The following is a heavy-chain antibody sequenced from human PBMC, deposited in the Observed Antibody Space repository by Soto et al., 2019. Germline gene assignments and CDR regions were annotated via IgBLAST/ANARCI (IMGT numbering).Heavy chain of an antibody. CDR3: ARVMGEGYHDGDIVATYYYYGMDV. D-gene: IGHD5-12*01. J-gene: IGHJ6*02. Sequence: GGSLRLSCAASGFTFSSYGMHWVRQAPGKGLEWVAVIWYDGSNKYYADSVKGRFTISRDNSKNTLYLQMNSLRAEDTAVYYCARVMGEGYHDGDIVATYYYYGMDVWGQGTTVTVSS. CDR1: GFTFSSYG. V-gene: IGHV3-33*01. CDR2: IWYDGSNK.